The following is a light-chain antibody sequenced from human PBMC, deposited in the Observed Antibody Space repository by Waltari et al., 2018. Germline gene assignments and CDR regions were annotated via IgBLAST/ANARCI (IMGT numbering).Light chain of an antibody. CDR2: GAS. CDR3: QHYVRLPVT. CDR1: QSVSRA. Sequence: EIVLTQSPGTLSLSPGERVTLSCRASQSVSRALAWYQQKPGQPPRLLMYGASSRATGIPDRCSGSGSGTDFSLTISRLEPEDFAVYYCQHYVRLPVTFGQGTKVEIK. J-gene: IGKJ1*01. V-gene: IGKV3-20*01.